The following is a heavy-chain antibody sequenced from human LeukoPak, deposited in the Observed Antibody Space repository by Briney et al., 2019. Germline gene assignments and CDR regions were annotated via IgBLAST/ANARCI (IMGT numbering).Heavy chain of an antibody. V-gene: IGHV1-2*04. CDR1: GYTFTSYD. Sequence: ASVKFSCKSSGYTFTSYDINWVRQAPGQGLEWMGCINPINGGTHYAQQFQDWVTMTRDASINTDYMELSSLKSDDTAVYYCARDILGRTYGGSNYFGMDVWGQGTTVTVSS. CDR3: ARDILGRTYGGSNYFGMDV. J-gene: IGHJ6*02. CDR2: INPINGGT. D-gene: IGHD2-15*01.